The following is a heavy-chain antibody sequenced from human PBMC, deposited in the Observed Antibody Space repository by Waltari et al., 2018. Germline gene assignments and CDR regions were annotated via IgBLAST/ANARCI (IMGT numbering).Heavy chain of an antibody. CDR2: IYYRGST. J-gene: IGHJ4*02. CDR3: ARDAEPGYFDY. CDR1: GGSIRSSSYY. Sequence: QLQLQESGPGLVKPSETLSLTCTVSGGSIRSSSYYWGWIRQPPGKGLEWIGSIYYRGSTYYNPSLKSRVTISVDTSKNQFSLKLSSVTAADTAVYYCARDAEPGYFDYWGQGTLVTVSS. V-gene: IGHV4-39*07.